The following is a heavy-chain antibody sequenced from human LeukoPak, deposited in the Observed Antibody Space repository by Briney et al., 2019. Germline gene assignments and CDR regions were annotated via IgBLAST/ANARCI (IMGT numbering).Heavy chain of an antibody. CDR3: VRAGFLEWYTPMWFDY. CDR1: GFIFSDYT. Sequence: PGGSLRLSCAASGFIFSDYTMHWVRQAPGKGLEWVAVISYDGTNKFYADSVKGRFTISRDNTKNTLYLQMNSLRAEDTALYYCVRAGFLEWYTPMWFDYWGQGTLITVSS. D-gene: IGHD3-3*01. J-gene: IGHJ4*02. CDR2: ISYDGTNK. V-gene: IGHV3-30*04.